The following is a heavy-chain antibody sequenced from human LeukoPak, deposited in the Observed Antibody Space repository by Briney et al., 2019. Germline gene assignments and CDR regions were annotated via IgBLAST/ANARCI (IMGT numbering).Heavy chain of an antibody. Sequence: AGGSLRLSCAASGFTVSSNYMSWVRQASGKGLEWVSVIYSGGSTYYADSVKGRFTISRDNSKNTLYLQMNSLRAEDTAVYYSSPAIIGYWGQGTLVTVSS. CDR2: IYSGGST. CDR1: GFTVSSNY. CDR3: SPAIIGY. J-gene: IGHJ4*02. D-gene: IGHD2-21*02. V-gene: IGHV3-66*02.